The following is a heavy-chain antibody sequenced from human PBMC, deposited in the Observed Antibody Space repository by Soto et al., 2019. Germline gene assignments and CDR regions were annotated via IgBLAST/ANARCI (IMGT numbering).Heavy chain of an antibody. J-gene: IGHJ5*02. CDR1: GYTFTSYD. CDR3: GRMDYVSGNFYKVDGTNWFAP. V-gene: IGHV1-8*01. D-gene: IGHD3-10*01. Sequence: ASVKVSCKASGYTFTSYDISWVRQATGQGLEWMGWMNPNSGNTGYAQKFLGRLTMTRTTSISTAYMELRSLRSEDTAVYYCGRMDYVSGNFYKVDGTNWFAPWGKGTLVTVSS. CDR2: MNPNSGNT.